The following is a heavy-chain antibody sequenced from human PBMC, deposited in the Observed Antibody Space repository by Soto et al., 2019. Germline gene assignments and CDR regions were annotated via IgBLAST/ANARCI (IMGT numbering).Heavy chain of an antibody. V-gene: IGHV4-30-4*01. CDR2: VHYSGSV. CDR1: GGCISLDHYH. CDR3: AREDDGGDRDYYGLDV. D-gene: IGHD2-21*02. Sequence: SETLSLNCTVSGGCISLDHYHWKWIRQPPGKGLEWIGYVHYSGSVLYNPSLQSRVSISVDTSKNQFSLKLSSVTAADTAVYFCAREDDGGDRDYYGLDVWGQGTTVTVSS. J-gene: IGHJ6*02.